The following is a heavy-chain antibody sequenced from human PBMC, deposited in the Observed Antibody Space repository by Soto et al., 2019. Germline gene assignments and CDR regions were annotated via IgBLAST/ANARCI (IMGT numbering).Heavy chain of an antibody. J-gene: IGHJ4*01. V-gene: IGHV4-59*01. CDR2: IYYSGST. CDR1: GGSISSYY. CDR3: ARVRVRWQIDY. D-gene: IGHD4-17*01. Sequence: SETLSLACTVSGGSISSYYWSWIRQPPGKGLEWIGYIYYSGSTNYNPSLKSRVTISVDTSKNQFSLKLSSVTAADTAVYYCARVRVRWQIDYWGRGTLVIVSS.